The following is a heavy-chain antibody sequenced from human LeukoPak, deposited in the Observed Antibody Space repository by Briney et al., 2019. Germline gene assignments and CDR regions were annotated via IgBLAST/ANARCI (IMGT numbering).Heavy chain of an antibody. Sequence: ASVKVSCKASGYTFTSYYMHWVRQAPGQGLEWMGIINPSGGSTSYAQKFQGRVTMTRDMSTSTVYMELSSLRSEDTAVCYCALGPPTERPYYYYYMDVWGKGTTVTVSS. CDR2: INPSGGST. CDR1: GYTFTSYY. D-gene: IGHD1-1*01. J-gene: IGHJ6*03. V-gene: IGHV1-46*01. CDR3: ALGPPTERPYYYYYMDV.